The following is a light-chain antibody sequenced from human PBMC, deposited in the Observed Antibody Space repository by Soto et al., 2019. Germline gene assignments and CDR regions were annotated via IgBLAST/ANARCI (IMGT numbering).Light chain of an antibody. CDR3: QQYGSSWT. Sequence: EIVLTQSPGTLSLSPGERATLSCRASQSVSSSSLAWYQQKPGQAPRLLIYGASSRATGIPDRFSGSGSGTGFTLTISRLEPEDFAVYYCQQYGSSWTVGQGTKVDIK. CDR2: GAS. CDR1: QSVSSSS. J-gene: IGKJ1*01. V-gene: IGKV3-20*01.